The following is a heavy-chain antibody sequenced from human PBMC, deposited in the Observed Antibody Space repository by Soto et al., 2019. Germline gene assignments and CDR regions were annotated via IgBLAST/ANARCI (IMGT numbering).Heavy chain of an antibody. J-gene: IGHJ6*03. V-gene: IGHV4-59*08. Sequence: ETLSLTCTVSGDSISSYYWSWIRQPPGKGLEWIGYIYYSGSTNYNPSLKSRVTISVDTSKNQFSLKLSSVTAADTAVYYCARRWRSGSYPYSYYYKDVWGKGTTVTVSS. CDR3: ARRWRSGSYPYSYYYKDV. CDR2: IYYSGST. D-gene: IGHD3-10*01. CDR1: GDSISSYY.